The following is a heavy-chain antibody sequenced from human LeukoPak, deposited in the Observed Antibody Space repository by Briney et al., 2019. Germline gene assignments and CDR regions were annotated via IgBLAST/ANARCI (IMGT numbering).Heavy chain of an antibody. D-gene: IGHD7-27*01. CDR3: SIRFGELGTYFDC. CDR2: ISAYNGNA. J-gene: IGHJ4*02. CDR1: GYTYTSYG. V-gene: IGHV1-18*01. Sequence: ASVKVSCKASGYTYTSYGISWVRQAPGQGGEGMGWISAYNGNANYAQKLQGRVTMTIATSTSTDYMELRSLKTGGTVVYYGSIRFGELGTYFDCWGQGTLVTASS.